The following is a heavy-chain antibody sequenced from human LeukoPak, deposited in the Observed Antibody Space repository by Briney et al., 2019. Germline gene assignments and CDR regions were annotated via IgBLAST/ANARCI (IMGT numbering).Heavy chain of an antibody. CDR1: GFTFSNAW. V-gene: IGHV3-15*01. CDR2: IKSKTDGGTT. D-gene: IGHD3-9*01. Sequence: PGGSLRLSCAASGFTFSNAWMSWVRQAPGKGLEWVGGIKSKTDGGTTDYAAPVKGSFTISRDDSKNTPYLQMNSLKTEDTAVYYCTTHPVLRYFDWLSYYFDYWGQGTLVTVSS. CDR3: TTHPVLRYFDWLSYYFDY. J-gene: IGHJ4*02.